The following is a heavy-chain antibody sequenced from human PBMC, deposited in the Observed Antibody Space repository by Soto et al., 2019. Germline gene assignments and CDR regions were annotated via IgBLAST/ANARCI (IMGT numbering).Heavy chain of an antibody. D-gene: IGHD3-16*02. V-gene: IGHV3-7*03. J-gene: IGHJ5*02. CDR3: ARVVSYGWFDP. CDR2: IKEDGSDI. Sequence: EVQLVESGGALVQPGGSLRLSCVASGFTFNTYWMGWVRQAPGEGLEWVANIKEDGSDIYYVDSVKGRFTISRDNAKNSLYLQMNSLRAKDTALYYCARVVSYGWFDPWGQGTLVTVSS. CDR1: GFTFNTYW.